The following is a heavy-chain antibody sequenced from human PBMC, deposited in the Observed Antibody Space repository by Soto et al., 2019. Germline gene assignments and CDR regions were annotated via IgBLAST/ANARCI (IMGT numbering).Heavy chain of an antibody. J-gene: IGHJ4*02. CDR2: ISWNSGSI. CDR3: AKDRWHYAGFDY. Sequence: VQLVESGGCLVQPGRSLRLSCAASGFTFDDYAMHWVRQAPGKGLEWVSGISWNSGSIGYADSVKGRFTISRDNAKNSLYLQMNSLRAEDTALYYCAKDRWHYAGFDYWGQGTLVTVSS. V-gene: IGHV3-9*01. CDR1: GFTFDDYA. D-gene: IGHD2-2*01.